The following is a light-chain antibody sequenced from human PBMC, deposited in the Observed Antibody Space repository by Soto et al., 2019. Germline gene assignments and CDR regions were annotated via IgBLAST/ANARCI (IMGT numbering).Light chain of an antibody. J-gene: IGLJ2*01. CDR1: RTDVGGYNY. CDR3: CSYAGSSLVV. CDR2: DVS. Sequence: QSALTQPRSVSGSPGQSVTISCTGTRTDVGGYNYVSWYQQHPGKAPKLIIYDVSQRPSGVPDRFSGSKSGNTASLTISGVQAEDEADYYCCSYAGSSLVVFGGGTKLTVL. V-gene: IGLV2-11*01.